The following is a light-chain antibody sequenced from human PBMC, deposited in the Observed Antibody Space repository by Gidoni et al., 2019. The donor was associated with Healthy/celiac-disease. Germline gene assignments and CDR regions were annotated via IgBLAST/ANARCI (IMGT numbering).Light chain of an antibody. CDR1: SSNVGGYNS. Sequence: QSALTQPASVSGSPGQSITISCTGASSNVGGYNSVSWYQQHPGNAPKLIIYDVSNRSSGVSNRFSGSTSGNTASLTISGLRAEDEGYYYCSSYTTSSTQVFGTGTKVTVL. CDR2: DVS. CDR3: SSYTTSSTQV. V-gene: IGLV2-14*03. J-gene: IGLJ1*01.